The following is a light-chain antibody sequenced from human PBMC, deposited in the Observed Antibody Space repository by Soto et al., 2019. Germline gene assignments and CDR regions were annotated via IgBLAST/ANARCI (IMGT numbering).Light chain of an antibody. CDR2: GTS. J-gene: IGKJ1*01. V-gene: IGKV3-20*01. CDR1: RSISSSY. CDR3: RHYATSPRT. Sequence: EVVLTQSPGTLSLSPGERATLSCRTSRSISSSYLAWYQQKPGQPPRHLIYGTSNRANGIPDRFSGSGSGTDFTLTITRLEPEDFAVYYCRHYATSPRTFGQGTKVEVK.